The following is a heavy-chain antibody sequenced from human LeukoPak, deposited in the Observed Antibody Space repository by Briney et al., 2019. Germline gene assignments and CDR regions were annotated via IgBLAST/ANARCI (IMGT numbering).Heavy chain of an antibody. V-gene: IGHV3-9*01. Sequence: GRSLRLSGAASGFTFDDYAMDWGRQAPGKGLEWGSGISLNGGAVDYADSVKGRFTISRDNARNSLYLQMNSLRAEDTALYYCAKDGLAAGGSYYFDSWGQGTLVTVSS. CDR3: AKDGLAAGGSYYFDS. CDR1: GFTFDDYA. D-gene: IGHD6-13*01. CDR2: ISLNGGAV. J-gene: IGHJ4*02.